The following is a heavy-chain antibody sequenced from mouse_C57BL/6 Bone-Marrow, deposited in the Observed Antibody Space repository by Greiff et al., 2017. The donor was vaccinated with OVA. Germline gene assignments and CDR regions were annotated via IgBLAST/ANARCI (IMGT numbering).Heavy chain of an antibody. Sequence: QVQLQQPGTELVKPGASVKLSCKASGSTFTSYWMHWVKQRPGQGLEWIGNINPSNGGTNYNEKFKSKAPLTVDKSSSTAYMQLSSLTAEDSAVYYCARWGYYFDYFDYWGQGTTLTVAS. D-gene: IGHD1-1*01. CDR3: ARWGYYFDYFDY. V-gene: IGHV1-53*01. J-gene: IGHJ2*01. CDR1: GSTFTSYW. CDR2: INPSNGGT.